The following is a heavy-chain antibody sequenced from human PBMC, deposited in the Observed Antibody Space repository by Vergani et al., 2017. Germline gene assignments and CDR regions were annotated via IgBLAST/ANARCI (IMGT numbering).Heavy chain of an antibody. Sequence: QLQLQESDSRLVNPSQTLPLTCTLSGDAISRDTYSWNWVRQPPGKPLEWIGSLYYSGTTYYNPSLGGRVTMSIDKSKNHFSLTLTSVTAADSAFYFCARGQTGYXRDWSAYFFCMDVWGKGTTVTVSS. J-gene: IGHJ6*03. V-gene: IGHV4-30-2*01. CDR1: GDAISRDTYS. D-gene: IGHD3/OR15-3a*01. CDR2: LYYSGTT. CDR3: ARGQTGYXRDWSAYFFCMDV.